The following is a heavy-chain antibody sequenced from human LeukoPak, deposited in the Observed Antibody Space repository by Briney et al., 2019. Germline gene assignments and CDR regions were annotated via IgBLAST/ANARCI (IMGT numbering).Heavy chain of an antibody. D-gene: IGHD3-22*01. CDR3: ARAESSGYVDY. CDR1: GGSISSGDYY. J-gene: IGHJ4*02. CDR2: IYYSGST. Sequence: SETLSLTCTVSGGSISSGDYYWSWIRQPPGKGLEWIGYIYYSGSTYYNPSLKSRVTISVDTSKNQFSLKLSSVTAADTAVYYCARAESSGYVDYWGQGTLVTVSS. V-gene: IGHV4-30-4*01.